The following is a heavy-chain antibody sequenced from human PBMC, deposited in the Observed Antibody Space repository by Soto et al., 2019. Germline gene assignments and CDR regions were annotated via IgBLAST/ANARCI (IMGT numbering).Heavy chain of an antibody. V-gene: IGHV3-23*01. CDR3: AKGPRIRFLEWLLLAY. CDR1: GFTFSSYA. Sequence: GGSLRLSCAASGFTFSSYAMSWVRQAPGKGLEWVSAISGSGGSTCYADSVKGRFTISRDNSKNTLYLQMNSLRAEDTAVYYCAKGPRIRFLEWLLLAYWGQGTLVTVSS. CDR2: ISGSGGST. J-gene: IGHJ4*02. D-gene: IGHD3-3*01.